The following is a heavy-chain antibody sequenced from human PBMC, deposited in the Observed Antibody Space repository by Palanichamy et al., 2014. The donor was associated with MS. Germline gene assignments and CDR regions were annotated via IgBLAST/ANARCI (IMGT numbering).Heavy chain of an antibody. CDR2: VFDSGIT. CDR3: AGFRAGGF. CDR1: GGSFDIYY. Sequence: QVHLQESGPGLVKPSETLSLTCLVSGGSFDIYYWSWFRQPPGKGLEWIGYVFDSGITSYNTSLQSRVTISLDTSKKQFSLNLHSVTAADTAVYYCAGFRAGGFWGRGTLVTVSS. D-gene: IGHD3-10*01. J-gene: IGHJ4*02. V-gene: IGHV4-59*01.